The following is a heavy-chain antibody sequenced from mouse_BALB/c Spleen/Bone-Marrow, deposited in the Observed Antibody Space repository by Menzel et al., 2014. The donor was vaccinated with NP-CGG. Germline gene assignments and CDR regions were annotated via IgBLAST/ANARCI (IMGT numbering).Heavy chain of an antibody. CDR2: IDPANGNT. Sequence: EVQLVESGAELVKPGASVKLSCTASGFNIXDTYMHWVKQRPEQGLEWIGRIDPANGNTKYDPKFQGKATITADTSSNTAYLQLSSLTSEDTAVYYCARRGDGYYAWFAYWGQGTLVTVSA. D-gene: IGHD2-3*01. V-gene: IGHV14-3*02. J-gene: IGHJ3*01. CDR1: GFNIXDTY. CDR3: ARRGDGYYAWFAY.